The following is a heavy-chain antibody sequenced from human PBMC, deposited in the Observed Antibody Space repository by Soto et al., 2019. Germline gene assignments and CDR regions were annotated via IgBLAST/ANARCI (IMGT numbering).Heavy chain of an antibody. CDR1: GYDFTAYD. D-gene: IGHD6-13*01. V-gene: IGHV1-8*02. CDR2: MNPINGAA. CDR3: GRGPSPRAPAGGTPYYYAMDV. J-gene: IGHJ6*02. Sequence: ASVTVSCKASGYDFTAYDIHWVRQASGQGLEWMGWMNPINGAAGSARRFQGRVSMTRNTATGTAYLELTSLRSDDTAVYYCGRGPSPRAPAGGTPYYYAMDVWGQGTTVTVSS.